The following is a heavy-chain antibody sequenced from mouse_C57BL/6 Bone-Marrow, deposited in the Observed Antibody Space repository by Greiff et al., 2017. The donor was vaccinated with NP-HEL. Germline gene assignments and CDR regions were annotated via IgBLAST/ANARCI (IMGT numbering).Heavy chain of an antibody. CDR1: GYTFTDYE. D-gene: IGHD4-1*01. J-gene: IGHJ1*03. CDR2: IAPETGGT. Sequence: QVHVKQSGAELVRPGASVTLSCKASGYTFTDYEMHWVKQTPVHGLEWIGAIAPETGGTAYNQKFKGKAILTADKSSSTAYMELRSLTSEDSAVYYCTREGEVWAWYFDVWGTGTTVTVSS. V-gene: IGHV1-15*01. CDR3: TREGEVWAWYFDV.